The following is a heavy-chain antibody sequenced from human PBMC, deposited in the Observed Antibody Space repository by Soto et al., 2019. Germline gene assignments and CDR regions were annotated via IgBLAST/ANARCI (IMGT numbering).Heavy chain of an antibody. CDR3: ANPTTVTTRPANWFDP. V-gene: IGHV3-23*01. CDR1: GFTFSSYA. D-gene: IGHD4-17*01. CDR2: ISGSGGST. Sequence: GGSLRLSCAASGFTFSSYAMSWARQAPGKGLEWVSAISGSGGSTYYADSVKGRFTISRDNSKNTLYLQMNSLRAEDTAVYYCANPTTVTTRPANWFDPWGQGTLVTVSS. J-gene: IGHJ5*02.